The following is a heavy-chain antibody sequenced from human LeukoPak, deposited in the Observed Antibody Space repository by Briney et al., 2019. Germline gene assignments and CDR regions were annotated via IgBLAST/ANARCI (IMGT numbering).Heavy chain of an antibody. D-gene: IGHD2-21*02. CDR1: GITLSNYG. CDR3: ARDGVAYCGGDCYPPFDY. V-gene: IGHV3-23*01. J-gene: IGHJ4*02. Sequence: RTGGSLRLSCAVSGITLSNYGMSWVRQAPGKGLEWVAGISDSGGITKYADSVKGRFTISRDNSKNTLYLQMNSLRAEDTAVYYCARDGVAYCGGDCYPPFDYWGQGTLVTVSS. CDR2: ISDSGGIT.